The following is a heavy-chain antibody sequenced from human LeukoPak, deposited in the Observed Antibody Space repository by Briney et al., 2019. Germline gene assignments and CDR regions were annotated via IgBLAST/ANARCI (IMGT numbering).Heavy chain of an antibody. CDR2: ISSNGGST. V-gene: IGHV3-64*04. D-gene: IGHD3-3*01. CDR3: ARDQYYAFDY. Sequence: GGSLRLSCSASGFTFSSYAMHWVRQAPGKGLEYVSAISSNGGSTYYADSVKGRFTISRDNAKNSLYLQMNSLRDEDTAVYYCARDQYYAFDYWGQGTLVTVSS. CDR1: GFTFSSYA. J-gene: IGHJ4*02.